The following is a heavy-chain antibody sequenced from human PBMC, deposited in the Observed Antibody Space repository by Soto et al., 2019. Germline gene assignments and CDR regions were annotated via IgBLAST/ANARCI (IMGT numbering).Heavy chain of an antibody. CDR3: ARHYSSGSRNWFDP. CDR2: IYYSGST. V-gene: IGHV4-39*01. Sequence: SETLSLTCSVSGGSINSSSYFWGWVRQPPGKGLEWIGSIYYSGSTHYSPSLRSRVTISVDTSKNQFSLKLSSVTAADTAVFYCARHYSSGSRNWFDPWGQGTLVTVSS. D-gene: IGHD6-19*01. J-gene: IGHJ5*02. CDR1: GGSINSSSYF.